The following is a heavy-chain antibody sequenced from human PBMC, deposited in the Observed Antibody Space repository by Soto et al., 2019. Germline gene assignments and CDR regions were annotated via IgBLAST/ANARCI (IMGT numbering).Heavy chain of an antibody. J-gene: IGHJ4*02. Sequence: EVQLLESGGGLLQPGGSLRLSCADSGFTFSSYAMRWVRQAPVKGLEWVSAISGSGGSTYYADSVKGRFTISRDNSKNTLYLQMNSLRAEDTAVYYCAIRGSGSYYDYWGQGTLVTVSS. CDR1: GFTFSSYA. CDR3: AIRGSGSYYDY. V-gene: IGHV3-23*01. CDR2: ISGSGGST. D-gene: IGHD1-26*01.